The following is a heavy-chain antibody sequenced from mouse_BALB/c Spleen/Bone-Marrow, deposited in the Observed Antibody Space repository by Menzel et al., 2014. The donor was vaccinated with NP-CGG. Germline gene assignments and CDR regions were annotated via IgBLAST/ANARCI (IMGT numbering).Heavy chain of an antibody. Sequence: VQLQQPVTVLSRPGASVKMSCKASGHSFSTYWMHWVKQRPGQGLEWIGAIYPGNSDSSYNQKFEGKAKLTAVTSASTAYMELISLTHEDSAVYYCTRRGSSAFPYWGQGTLVTVSA. CDR3: TRRGSSAFPY. J-gene: IGHJ3*01. D-gene: IGHD1-1*01. CDR1: GHSFSTYW. CDR2: IYPGNSDS. V-gene: IGHV1-5*01.